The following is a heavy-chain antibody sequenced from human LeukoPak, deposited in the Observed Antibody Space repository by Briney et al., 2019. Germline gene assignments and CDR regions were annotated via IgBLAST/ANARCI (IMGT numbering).Heavy chain of an antibody. CDR2: ISGSGGST. CDR1: GFTFSSYA. J-gene: IGHJ4*02. D-gene: IGHD2-15*01. CDR3: AKGTYCSGGSCYYFDY. Sequence: GGSLRLTCAASGFTFSSYAMSWVRQAPGKGLEWVSAISGSGGSTYYADSVKGRFTISRDNSKNTLYLQMNSLRAEDTAVYYCAKGTYCSGGSCYYFDYWGQGTLVTVSS. V-gene: IGHV3-23*01.